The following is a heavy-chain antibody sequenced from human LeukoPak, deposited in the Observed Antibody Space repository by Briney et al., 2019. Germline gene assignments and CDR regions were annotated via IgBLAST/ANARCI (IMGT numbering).Heavy chain of an antibody. CDR2: INPNSGGT. D-gene: IGHD6-13*01. CDR3: ARGPSRIAAAGTSF. V-gene: IGHV1-2*02. Sequence: GASVKVSCKASGYTFTGYYMHWVRQAPGQGLEWMGWINPNSGGTNYAQKFQGRVTMTRDMSISTAYMELSRLRSDDTAVYYCARGPSRIAAAGTSFWGQGTLVTASS. J-gene: IGHJ4*02. CDR1: GYTFTGYY.